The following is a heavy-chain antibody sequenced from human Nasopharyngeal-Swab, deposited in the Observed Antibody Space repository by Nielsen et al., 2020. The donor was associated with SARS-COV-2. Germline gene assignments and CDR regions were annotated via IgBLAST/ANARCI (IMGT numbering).Heavy chain of an antibody. D-gene: IGHD5-18*01. CDR3: ARVGSYGYYLQVADY. Sequence: ASVQVSCKASGYTFTSYGISGVRQAPAQGLEGMGWNSAYNGNTNYAQRPQGRVTMTTDTSTSTAYMELRSLRSDDTAVYYCARVGSYGYYLQVADYWGQGTLVTVSS. J-gene: IGHJ4*02. CDR2: NSAYNGNT. V-gene: IGHV1-18*01. CDR1: GYTFTSYG.